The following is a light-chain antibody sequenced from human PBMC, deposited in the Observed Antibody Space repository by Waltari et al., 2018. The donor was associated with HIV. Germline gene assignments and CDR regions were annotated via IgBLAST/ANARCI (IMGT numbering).Light chain of an antibody. V-gene: IGLV1-40*01. J-gene: IGLJ3*02. CDR2: GNN. CDR3: QSYDSSLSGSWV. CDR1: SSTIGAGYA. Sequence: QSVLTQPPSVSGAPGQRVTFSCTGSSSTIGAGYAVHWYQQLPGTAPKLLIYGNNNRPSGVPDRFSGSKSGTSASLAITGLQAEDEADYYCQSYDSSLSGSWVFGGGTKLTVL.